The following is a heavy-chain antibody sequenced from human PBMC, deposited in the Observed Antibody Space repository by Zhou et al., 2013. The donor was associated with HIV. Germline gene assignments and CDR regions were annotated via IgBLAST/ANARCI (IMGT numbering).Heavy chain of an antibody. CDR2: ISGNNGNT. V-gene: IGHV1-18*01. Sequence: QVQLVQSGDEVKKPGASVKVSCKASGYTFNSYGISWVRQAPGQGLEWMGWISGNNGNTKYAQKFQGRVTITRNTSINTAYMELSSLRSEDTAVYYCARDEMATPLGYYYMDVWGKGTTVTVSS. CDR1: GYTFNSYG. J-gene: IGHJ6*03. D-gene: IGHD5-12*01. CDR3: ARDEMATPLGYYYMDV.